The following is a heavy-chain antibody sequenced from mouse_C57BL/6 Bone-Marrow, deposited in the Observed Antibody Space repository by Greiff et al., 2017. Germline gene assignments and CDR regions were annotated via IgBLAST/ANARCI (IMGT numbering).Heavy chain of an antibody. V-gene: IGHV7-1*01. J-gene: IGHJ3*01. CDR2: SRNKANDYTT. CDR1: GFTFSDFY. CDR3: ARDARRYYGSSYPFAY. Sequence: EVNVVESGGGLVQSGRSLRLSCATSGFTFSDFYMEWVRQAPGKGLEWIAASRNKANDYTTEYSASVKGRFIGSRDTSQSILYLQMNALRAEDTAIYYCARDARRYYGSSYPFAYWGQGTLVTVSA. D-gene: IGHD1-1*01.